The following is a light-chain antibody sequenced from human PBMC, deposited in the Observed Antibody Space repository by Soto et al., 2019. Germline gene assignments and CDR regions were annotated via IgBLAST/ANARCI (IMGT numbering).Light chain of an antibody. V-gene: IGKV3-20*01. Sequence: VLTKSAGTLSLTPGERATLSCRASQTVRNNYLAWYQQKPGQAPRLLIYDASSRATGIPDRFSGGGSGTDFTLTISRLEPEDFAVDYCPQYLTPPKTFGQGTKVDI. J-gene: IGKJ1*01. CDR2: DAS. CDR1: QTVRNNY. CDR3: PQYLTPPKT.